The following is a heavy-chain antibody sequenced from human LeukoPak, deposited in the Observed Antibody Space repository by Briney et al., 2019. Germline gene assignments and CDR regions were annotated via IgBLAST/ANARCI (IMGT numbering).Heavy chain of an antibody. Sequence: SETLSLTCAVYGGSFSGYYWSWIRQPPGKGLEWIGEINHSGSTNYNPSLKSRVTISVDTSKNQFSLKLSSVTAADTAVYYCARRWNYYGSGSSYYFDYWGQGTLVTVSS. CDR1: GGSFSGYY. J-gene: IGHJ4*02. CDR3: ARRWNYYGSGSSYYFDY. CDR2: INHSGST. V-gene: IGHV4-34*01. D-gene: IGHD3-10*01.